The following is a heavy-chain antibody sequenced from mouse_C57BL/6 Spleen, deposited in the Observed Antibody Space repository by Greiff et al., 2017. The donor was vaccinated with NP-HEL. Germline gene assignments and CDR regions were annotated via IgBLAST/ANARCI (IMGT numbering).Heavy chain of an antibody. CDR1: GYTFTNYN. V-gene: IGHV1-22*01. CDR2: INPNNGGT. D-gene: IGHD1-1*01. CDR3: ARITTVVFDY. Sequence: VQLQQSGPELVKPGASVKMSCKASGYTFTNYNMHWVKQSHGKSLEWIGYINPNNGGTSYNQKFKGKATLTVNKSSSTAYMELRSLTSEDSAVYYCARITTVVFDYWGQGTTLTVSS. J-gene: IGHJ2*01.